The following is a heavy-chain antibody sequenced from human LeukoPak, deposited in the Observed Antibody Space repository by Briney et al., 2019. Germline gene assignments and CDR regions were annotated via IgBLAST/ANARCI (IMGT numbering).Heavy chain of an antibody. V-gene: IGHV1-8*01. D-gene: IGHD2-8*01. CDR1: GYTFPSYD. Sequence: ASVKVSCKASGYTFPSYDINWVRQATGQGLEWMGWMNPNSGNTGYAQKFQGRVTMTRNTSISTAYMELSSLRSEDTAVYYCARGQIPSRVYAISGWFDPWGQGTLVTVSS. J-gene: IGHJ5*02. CDR3: ARGQIPSRVYAISGWFDP. CDR2: MNPNSGNT.